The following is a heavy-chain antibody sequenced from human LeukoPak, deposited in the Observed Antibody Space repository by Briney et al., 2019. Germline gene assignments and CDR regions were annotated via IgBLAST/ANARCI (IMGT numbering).Heavy chain of an antibody. V-gene: IGHV3-23*01. J-gene: IGHJ5*02. CDR3: AKRGNTISFFDP. Sequence: PGGSLLLSCAASGFTFSSYAMSWVRPAPGKGLEWVSAISGSGGSTYYAASVKGRFTISRDNSKNTLYLQMNSLRAEDTAVYYCAKRGNTISFFDPWGQGTLVTVSS. CDR1: GFTFSSYA. D-gene: IGHD5-24*01. CDR2: ISGSGGST.